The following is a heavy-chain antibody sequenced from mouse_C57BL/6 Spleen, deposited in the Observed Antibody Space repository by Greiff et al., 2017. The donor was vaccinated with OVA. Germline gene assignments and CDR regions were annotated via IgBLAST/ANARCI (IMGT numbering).Heavy chain of an antibody. Sequence: EVQLQQSGTVLARPGASVKMSCKTSGYTFTSYWMHWVKQRPGQGLEWIGAIYPGNSDTSYNQKFKGKAKLTAVTSASTAYMELSSLTNEVSAVYYCTRREDYYGRGWYFDVWGTGTTVTVSS. V-gene: IGHV1-5*01. CDR1: GYTFTSYW. CDR2: IYPGNSDT. D-gene: IGHD1-1*01. J-gene: IGHJ1*03. CDR3: TRREDYYGRGWYFDV.